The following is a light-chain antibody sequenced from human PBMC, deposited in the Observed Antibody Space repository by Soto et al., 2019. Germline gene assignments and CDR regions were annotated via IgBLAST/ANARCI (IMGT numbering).Light chain of an antibody. Sequence: DIQMTQSPSSLAASVGDRVTITCQASQDITKYLNWYQQKPGIAPKVLISDASNLETGVPPRFSGSGSGTEFTLTISGLQPEGFATYYCQQYDNLPLTFGPGTQVEMK. CDR1: QDITKY. V-gene: IGKV1-33*01. CDR3: QQYDNLPLT. CDR2: DAS. J-gene: IGKJ3*01.